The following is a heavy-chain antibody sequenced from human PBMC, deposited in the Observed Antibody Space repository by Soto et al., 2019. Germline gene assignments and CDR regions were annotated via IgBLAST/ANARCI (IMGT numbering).Heavy chain of an antibody. D-gene: IGHD2-2*01. J-gene: IGHJ5*02. V-gene: IGHV4-34*01. CDR3: ARGFGPGGCSSTSCYFTWFDP. Sequence: SDTLSLTCAGYGGSFSVYYWSWIRQPPGKGLEWIGEINHSGSTNYNPSLKSRVTISVDTSKNHFSRKLISVTSAHTAGYYCARGFGPGGCSSTSCYFTWFDPWGQGTLVTVSS. CDR2: INHSGST. CDR1: GGSFSVYY.